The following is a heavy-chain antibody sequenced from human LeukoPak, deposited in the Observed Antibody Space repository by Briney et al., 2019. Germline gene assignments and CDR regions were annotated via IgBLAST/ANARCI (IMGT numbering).Heavy chain of an antibody. V-gene: IGHV1-18*01. J-gene: IGHJ4*02. CDR3: ARDLETSSGWFNGLVGF. CDR1: GCTFTTYG. D-gene: IGHD6-19*01. CDR2: ISGYNGNT. Sequence: ASVKVSCKASGCTFTTYGITWVRQAPGQGLEWMGWISGYNGNTYYAQKLQGRVTMTTDTSTSTAYMELRSLRSDDTGVYYCARDLETSSGWFNGLVGFWGQGTLVTVSS.